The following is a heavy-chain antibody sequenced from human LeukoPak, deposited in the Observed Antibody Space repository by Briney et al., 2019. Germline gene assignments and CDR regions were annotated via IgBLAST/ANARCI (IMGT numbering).Heavy chain of an antibody. CDR1: GGSISTYY. Sequence: SETLSLTCTVSGGSISTYYWSWLRQSPGKGLEWIGYIYYSGTTNYNPSLKSRVTISVETSKNQFSLKLSSVTDADTAVYYCAREDPQTTVPEGLDVWGQGTTVTVSS. D-gene: IGHD4-17*01. CDR3: AREDPQTTVPEGLDV. J-gene: IGHJ6*02. CDR2: IYYSGTT. V-gene: IGHV4-59*01.